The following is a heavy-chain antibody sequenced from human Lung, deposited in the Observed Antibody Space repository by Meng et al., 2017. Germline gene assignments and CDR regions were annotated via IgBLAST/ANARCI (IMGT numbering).Heavy chain of an antibody. CDR2: IDPKSGDA. CDR3: ARDEDISAAGKLFGDY. CDR1: GYNFPDYW. V-gene: IGHV1-2*06. Sequence: QVRLVHSGAEVKKPGASVKVSCKPSGYNFPDYWLHWVRRAPGQGLEWMGRIDPKSGDAHYAQRFQGRVTMTGDTSISTAYMELSGLRSDDTAMYYCARDEDISAAGKLFGDYWGQGTLVTVSS. D-gene: IGHD6-13*01. J-gene: IGHJ4*02.